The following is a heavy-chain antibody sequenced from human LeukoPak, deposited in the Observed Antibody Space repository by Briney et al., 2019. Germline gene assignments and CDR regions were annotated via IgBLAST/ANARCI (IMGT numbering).Heavy chain of an antibody. CDR2: INWNGGST. Sequence: GGSLRLSCAASGFTFDDYGMSWVRQAPGKGLEWVSGINWNGGSTGYADSVKGRFTISRDNAKNSLYLQMNSLRAEDTALYYCAREQYQLLYAYYYMDVWGKGTTVTVSS. V-gene: IGHV3-20*04. CDR3: AREQYQLLYAYYYMDV. J-gene: IGHJ6*03. D-gene: IGHD2-2*02. CDR1: GFTFDDYG.